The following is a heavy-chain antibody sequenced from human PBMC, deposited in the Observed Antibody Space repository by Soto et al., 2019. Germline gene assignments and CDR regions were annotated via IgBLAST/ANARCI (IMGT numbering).Heavy chain of an antibody. Sequence: GASVKVSCKASGGTFSSYAISWVRQAPGQGLEWMGGIIPIFGTANYAQKFRGRVTITADESTSTAYMELSSLRSEDTAVYYCARLDYGGNSRLVHDAFDIWGQGTMVTVSS. V-gene: IGHV1-69*13. CDR1: GGTFSSYA. CDR2: IIPIFGTA. D-gene: IGHD4-17*01. CDR3: ARLDYGGNSRLVHDAFDI. J-gene: IGHJ3*02.